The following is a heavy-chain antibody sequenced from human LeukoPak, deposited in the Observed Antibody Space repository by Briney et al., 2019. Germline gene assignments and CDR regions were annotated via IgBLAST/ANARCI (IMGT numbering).Heavy chain of an antibody. D-gene: IGHD1-26*01. CDR3: AKENPVGGTNYFDY. CDR1: GFTFSSYA. Sequence: GGSLRLSCAASGFTFSSYAMSWVRQAPGKGLEWVLAITGSGDSTFYADPVKGRFTISRDNSKNTLHLQMNTLRAEDTAVYYCAKENPVGGTNYFDYWGQGTLVTVSS. J-gene: IGHJ4*02. CDR2: ITGSGDST. V-gene: IGHV3-23*01.